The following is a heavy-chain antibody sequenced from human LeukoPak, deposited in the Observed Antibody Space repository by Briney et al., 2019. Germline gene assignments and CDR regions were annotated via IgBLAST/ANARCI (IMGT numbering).Heavy chain of an antibody. D-gene: IGHD5-18*01. CDR3: AKGTGYSYGYHFDY. CDR1: GFTFSSYG. V-gene: IGHV3-30*18. J-gene: IGHJ4*02. Sequence: GGSLRLSCAASGFTFSSYGMHWVRPAPGKGLEWVAVISYDGSNKYYADSVKGRFTISRDNSKNTLYLQMNSLRAEDTAVYYCAKGTGYSYGYHFDYWGQGTLVTVSS. CDR2: ISYDGSNK.